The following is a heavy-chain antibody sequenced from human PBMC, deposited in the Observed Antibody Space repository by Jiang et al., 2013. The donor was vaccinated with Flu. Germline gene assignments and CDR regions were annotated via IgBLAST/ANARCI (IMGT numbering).Heavy chain of an antibody. J-gene: IGHJ4*02. D-gene: IGHD3-22*01. V-gene: IGHV1-69*06. Sequence: PGSSVKVSCKASGGTFSSYAISWVRQAPGQGLEWMGGIIPIFGTANYAQKFQGRVTITADKSTSTAYMELSSLRSEDTAVYYCAMEPPDYYDSSGYYYAPWDYWGQGTLVTVSS. CDR1: GGTFSSYA. CDR3: AMEPPDYYDSSGYYYAPWDY. CDR2: IIPIFGTA.